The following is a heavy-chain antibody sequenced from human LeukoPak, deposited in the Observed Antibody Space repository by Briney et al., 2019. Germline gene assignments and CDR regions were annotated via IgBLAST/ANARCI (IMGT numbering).Heavy chain of an antibody. CDR1: GFTFTIYA. V-gene: IGHV3-23*01. J-gene: IGHJ5*02. CDR2: ISSSEGRT. D-gene: IGHD6-6*01. CDR3: EKVAIAALNCFDP. Sequence: GGSLRLSCAASGFTFTIYAMAGVRQAPGKGVEWVSTISSSEGRTYYADSLKGRFTISRDNSNNTVSLQMNNLRSEDTAVYYCEKVAIAALNCFDPWGQGTLVTVSS.